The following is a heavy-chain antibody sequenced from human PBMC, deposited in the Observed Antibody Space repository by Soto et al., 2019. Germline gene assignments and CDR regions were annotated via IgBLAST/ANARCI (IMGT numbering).Heavy chain of an antibody. D-gene: IGHD6-19*01. CDR2: VSHDGRNT. Sequence: VQLVESGGGVVQPGRSLRLSCAASGFTFSDYAMHWVRQAPGKGLEWVAVVSHDGRNTHYADSVKGRFTISRDSSNNTVSLEMTSLRAEDTAVYYCAKGGRQWLLTSDFNYWGQGALVTVSS. V-gene: IGHV3-30*18. J-gene: IGHJ4*02. CDR1: GFTFSDYA. CDR3: AKGGRQWLLTSDFNY.